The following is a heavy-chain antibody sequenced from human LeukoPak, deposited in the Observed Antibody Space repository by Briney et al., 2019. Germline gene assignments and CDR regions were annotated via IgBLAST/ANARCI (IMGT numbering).Heavy chain of an antibody. Sequence: SETLSLTCTVSGGSISSGGYYWSWIRQHPGKGLEWIGYIYYSGSTYYNPSLKSRVTISVDTSKNQFSLKLSSVTAADTAVYYCARDRRPIAGAGVLRNWFDPWGQGTLVTVSS. D-gene: IGHD6-19*01. CDR3: ARDRRPIAGAGVLRNWFDP. J-gene: IGHJ5*02. CDR1: GGSISSGGYY. V-gene: IGHV4-31*03. CDR2: IYYSGST.